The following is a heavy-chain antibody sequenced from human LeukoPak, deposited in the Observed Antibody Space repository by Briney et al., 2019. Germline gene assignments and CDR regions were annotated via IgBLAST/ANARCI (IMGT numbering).Heavy chain of an antibody. Sequence: GGSLRLSCAASGFTVGSNYMSWVRQAPGKGLEWVSVIYSGGSTYYADSVKGRFTISRDNAKNSLYLQMNSLRAEDTALYYCAKDSWVGGYYGSGSLDYWGQGTLVTVSS. CDR3: AKDSWVGGYYGSGSLDY. CDR2: IYSGGST. D-gene: IGHD3-10*01. CDR1: GFTVGSNY. V-gene: IGHV3-53*05. J-gene: IGHJ4*02.